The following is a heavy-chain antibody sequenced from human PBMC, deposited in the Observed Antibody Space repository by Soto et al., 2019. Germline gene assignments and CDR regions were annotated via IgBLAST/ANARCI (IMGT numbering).Heavy chain of an antibody. J-gene: IGHJ4*02. CDR2: IKQDGSAK. D-gene: IGHD6-25*01. Sequence: EAQLVGSGGGLVQPGYSLRLSCAASGFALRTHWMSWVRQTPGKGLEWVANIKQDGSAKFYVDSVRGRFTISRDNAHNSLYLQLDSLRTEDTAVYYCARDYGYRGFDCWGQGSLVIVSS. CDR1: GFALRTHW. CDR3: ARDYGYRGFDC. V-gene: IGHV3-7*01.